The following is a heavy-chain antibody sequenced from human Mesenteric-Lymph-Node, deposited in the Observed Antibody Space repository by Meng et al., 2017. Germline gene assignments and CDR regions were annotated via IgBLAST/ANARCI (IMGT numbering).Heavy chain of an antibody. V-gene: IGHV3-33*06. J-gene: IGHJ4*02. Sequence: GESLKISCAASGFTFSTYAMHWVRQAPGKGLEWVAVIWYDGSNKYYADSVKDRFTISRDNSKNTVYLQMNSPRAEDTAVYYCAKGRSANSERYTHWGQGTLVTVSS. D-gene: IGHD1-14*01. CDR2: IWYDGSNK. CDR1: GFTFSTYA. CDR3: AKGRSANSERYTH.